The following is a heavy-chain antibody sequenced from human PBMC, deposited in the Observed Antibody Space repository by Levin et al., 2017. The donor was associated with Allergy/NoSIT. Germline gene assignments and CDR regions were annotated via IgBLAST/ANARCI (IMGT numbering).Heavy chain of an antibody. Sequence: ASVKVSCAASGFTFSTYGMIWVRQAPGKGLEWISYISSRRTTIYYADSVKGRFTISRDDAKNTLSLQMSSLRAEDTAVYYCARDEEAYGDAFDIWGQGTRVTVSS. CDR1: GFTFSTYG. CDR3: ARDEEAYGDAFDI. J-gene: IGHJ3*02. V-gene: IGHV3-48*01. D-gene: IGHD2-8*01. CDR2: ISSRRTTI.